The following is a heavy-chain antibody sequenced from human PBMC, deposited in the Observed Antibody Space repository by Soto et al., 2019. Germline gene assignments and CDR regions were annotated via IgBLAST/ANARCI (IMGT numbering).Heavy chain of an antibody. CDR2: IWYDGSNK. D-gene: IGHD3-22*01. CDR3: ATTRKGYYDDSGYFDY. J-gene: IGHJ4*02. Sequence: PGGSLRLSCAASGFTFSNYGMHWVRQAPGEGLEWVALIWYDGSNKYYADSVKGRFTISRDNSKNTLYLQMNSLRGEDTAVYFCATTRKGYYDDSGYFDYWGQGTLVTVSS. CDR1: GFTFSNYG. V-gene: IGHV3-33*01.